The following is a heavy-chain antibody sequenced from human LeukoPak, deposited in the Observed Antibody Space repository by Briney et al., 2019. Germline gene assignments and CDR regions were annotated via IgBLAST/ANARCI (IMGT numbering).Heavy chain of an antibody. J-gene: IGHJ5*02. D-gene: IGHD6-13*01. CDR3: ARPPGIAAAWLDP. V-gene: IGHV4-34*01. CDR2: IYHSGDT. Sequence: SETLSLTCAVYGGSFSSYYWSWIRQPPGKGLEWIGEIYHSGDTNYNPSLKSRVTISVDTSKNQLSLKLSSLTAADTGVYYCARPPGIAAAWLDPWGQGTLVTVSS. CDR1: GGSFSSYY.